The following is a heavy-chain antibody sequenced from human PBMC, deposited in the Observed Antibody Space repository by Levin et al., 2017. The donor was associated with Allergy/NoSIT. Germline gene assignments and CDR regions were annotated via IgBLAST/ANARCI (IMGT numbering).Heavy chain of an antibody. D-gene: IGHD6-13*01. V-gene: IGHV3-53*01. CDR3: ARDFAGRSAYDY. Sequence: PGGSLRLSCAASGFTVSNNYMSWVRQAPGKGLEWVSVIYSGGSTYYADSVKGRFTTSRDNSKNTLYLQMNSLRAEDTAVYYCARDFAGRSAYDYWGQGTLVTVSS. CDR2: IYSGGST. J-gene: IGHJ4*02. CDR1: GFTVSNNY.